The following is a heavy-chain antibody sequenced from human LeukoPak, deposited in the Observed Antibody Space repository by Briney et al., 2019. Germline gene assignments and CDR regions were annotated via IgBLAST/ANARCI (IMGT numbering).Heavy chain of an antibody. Sequence: GGSLRLSCEASGFIFSSYVMGWVRQAPGKGLEWVSSISVGGGDTFTADSVKGRFTISRDNSKNTLYLQMNSLRAEDTAVYYCAKPSWDFDWLLEDWGQGTLVTVSS. CDR2: ISVGGGDT. V-gene: IGHV3-23*01. J-gene: IGHJ4*02. CDR1: GFIFSSYV. D-gene: IGHD3-9*01. CDR3: AKPSWDFDWLLED.